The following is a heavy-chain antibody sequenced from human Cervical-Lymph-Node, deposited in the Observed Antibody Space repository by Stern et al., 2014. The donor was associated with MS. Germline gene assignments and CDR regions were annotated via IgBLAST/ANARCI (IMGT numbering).Heavy chain of an antibody. CDR1: GFTFSSHA. D-gene: IGHD6-13*01. V-gene: IGHV3-23*04. Sequence: EVQLVQSGGGLVQPGGSLRLTCAASGFTFSSHAMSWVRQAPGKGLEWVSVISDSGGSTNYADSVKGRFTISRDNSKNTLYLQMNSLRAEDTAVYYCAKDEAALTAAAGNFDYWGQGTLVTVSS. J-gene: IGHJ4*02. CDR3: AKDEAALTAAAGNFDY. CDR2: ISDSGGST.